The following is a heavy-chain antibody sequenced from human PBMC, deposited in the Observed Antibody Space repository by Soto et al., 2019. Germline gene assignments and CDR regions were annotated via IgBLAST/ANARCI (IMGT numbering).Heavy chain of an antibody. D-gene: IGHD3-3*01. V-gene: IGHV4-59*08. Sequence: SETLSLICTVSGGSISSSYWSWIRQPPGKGLEWIGYIYDSGSTYYNSSLKSRVTMSVDTSKNQFSLNLSSVTAADTAVYYCARPPIYWGQGPPVTVSS. J-gene: IGHJ4*02. CDR3: ARPPIY. CDR2: IYDSGST. CDR1: GGSISSSY.